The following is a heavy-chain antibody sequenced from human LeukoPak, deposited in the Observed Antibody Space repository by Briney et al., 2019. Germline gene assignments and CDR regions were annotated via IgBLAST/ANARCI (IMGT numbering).Heavy chain of an antibody. CDR1: GFTFSNYE. V-gene: IGHV3-48*03. Sequence: GGSLRLSCAASGFTFSNYEMNWVRQAPGKGLEWVSFISGSAATIYYADSVQGRFTISRDNARNSLYLQMNSLRAEDTAVYYCARMTTVTHYWGQGTPVTVSS. J-gene: IGHJ4*02. D-gene: IGHD4-17*01. CDR3: ARMTTVTHY. CDR2: ISGSAATI.